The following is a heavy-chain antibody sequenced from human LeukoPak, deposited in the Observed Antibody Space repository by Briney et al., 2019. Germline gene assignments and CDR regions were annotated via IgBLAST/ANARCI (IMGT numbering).Heavy chain of an antibody. D-gene: IGHD6-19*01. Sequence: GGSLGLSCAASGFTFSNYAMSWVRQAPGKGLEWVSSMSGSGGSTYYADSVKGRFTISRDNSKNTLYLQMNNLRAEDTALYYCAKNQGQWLVPVDYWGQGTLVTVSS. V-gene: IGHV3-23*01. CDR2: MSGSGGST. J-gene: IGHJ4*02. CDR1: GFTFSNYA. CDR3: AKNQGQWLVPVDY.